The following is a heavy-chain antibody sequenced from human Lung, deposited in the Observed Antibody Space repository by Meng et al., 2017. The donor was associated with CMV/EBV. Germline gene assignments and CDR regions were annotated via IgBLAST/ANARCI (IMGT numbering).Heavy chain of an antibody. V-gene: IGHV4-4*07. D-gene: IGHD1-26*01. Sequence: QVHLQESGPGLVKPSVTLSLTCSVSGVSISGFYWSWIRQPAGKGLEWIGRIYINGDTNYNPSLKSRVTISKDTSKNQISLRLTSVTAADTAIYYCATGSGDFDHWGRGTLVTVSS. CDR3: ATGSGDFDH. CDR1: GVSISGFY. J-gene: IGHJ4*02. CDR2: IYINGDT.